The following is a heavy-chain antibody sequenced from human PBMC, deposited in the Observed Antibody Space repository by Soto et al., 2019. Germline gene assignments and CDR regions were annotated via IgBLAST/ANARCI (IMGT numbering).Heavy chain of an antibody. J-gene: IGHJ4*02. CDR2: ISKSGDST. Sequence: VQLLESGGGLVQPGGSLRLSCAASGVTFTSYAMTWVRQVPGEGLQWVSSISKSGDSTYYADSVKGRFTTSRDNSKNTLYLQMNSLRAEDTAIYYGAKGSFGFDYWGQGTLVTVSS. D-gene: IGHD3-10*01. CDR1: GVTFTSYA. V-gene: IGHV3-23*01. CDR3: AKGSFGFDY.